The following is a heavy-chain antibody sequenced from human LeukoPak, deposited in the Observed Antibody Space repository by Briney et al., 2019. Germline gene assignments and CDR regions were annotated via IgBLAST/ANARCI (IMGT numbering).Heavy chain of an antibody. CDR1: GGSISSGYY. CDR2: IYHSGCT. CDR3: ARAGYNDYYYYGMDV. D-gene: IGHD5-24*01. J-gene: IGHJ6*02. Sequence: SETLSLTCTVSGGSISSGYYWGWIRQPPGKGLEWIGSIYHSGCTYYNPSLKSRVTISVDTSKNQFSLKLSSVTAADTAVYYCARAGYNDYYYYGMDVWGQGTTVTVSS. V-gene: IGHV4-38-2*02.